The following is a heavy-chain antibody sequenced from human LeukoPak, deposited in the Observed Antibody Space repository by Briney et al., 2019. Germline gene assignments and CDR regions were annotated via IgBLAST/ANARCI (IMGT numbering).Heavy chain of an antibody. V-gene: IGHV4-39*07. CDR1: GGSISSSCYY. CDR3: ARVQIDYGGNSRAFDI. J-gene: IGHJ3*02. Sequence: PSETLSLTCTVSGGSISSSCYYWGWIRQPPGKGLEWIGSIYHSGSTYYNPSLKSRVTISVDTSKNQFSLKLSSVTAADTAVYYCARVQIDYGGNSRAFDIWGQGTMVTVSS. D-gene: IGHD4-23*01. CDR2: IYHSGST.